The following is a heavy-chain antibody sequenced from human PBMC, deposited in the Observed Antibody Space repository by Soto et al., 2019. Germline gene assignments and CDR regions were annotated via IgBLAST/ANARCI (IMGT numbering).Heavy chain of an antibody. CDR3: AIGYYSKKFDY. J-gene: IGHJ4*02. Sequence: EVQLVESGGGVVQPGGSLRLSCEASGFSFSDYEMNWVRQAPGKGLEWVSYSSRSGSTIEYADSVEGRFTISRDYAKTSLYLQMNSLRVEDTAVYYCAIGYYSKKFDYWGQGTLVSVSS. V-gene: IGHV3-48*03. CDR1: GFSFSDYE. D-gene: IGHD3-22*01. CDR2: SSRSGSTI.